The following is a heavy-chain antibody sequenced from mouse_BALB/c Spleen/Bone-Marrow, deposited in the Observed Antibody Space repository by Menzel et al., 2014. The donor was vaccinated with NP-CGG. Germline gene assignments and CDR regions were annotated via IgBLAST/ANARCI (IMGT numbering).Heavy chain of an antibody. J-gene: IGHJ4*01. Sequence: QVQLKESGPGLVAPSQSLSIACTVSGFSLTSYGVHWVRQPPGKGLEWLGAIWAGGGTDYNSALMSRLSISKDNSKSQVFLKMNSLQTDDTAMYYCARALYYYGSSYYTMDYWGQGTSVIVSS. CDR1: GFSLTSYG. CDR2: IWAGGGT. CDR3: ARALYYYGSSYYTMDY. D-gene: IGHD1-1*01. V-gene: IGHV2-9*02.